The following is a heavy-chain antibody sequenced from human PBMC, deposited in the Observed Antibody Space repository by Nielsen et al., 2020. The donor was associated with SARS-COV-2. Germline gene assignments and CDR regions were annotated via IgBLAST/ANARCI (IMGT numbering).Heavy chain of an antibody. J-gene: IGHJ4*02. V-gene: IGHV3-20*01. CDR2: LNWSGRST. CDR3: ARDQPETGTARDY. CDR1: GFAFDDHG. Sequence: GESLKISCAASGFAFDDHGMSWVRQVPGKGLEWVSGLNWSGRSTGYADSVKGRFTISRDNAKNSLYLQMNSLRDEDTALYHCARDQPETGTARDYWGQGTLVTVSS. D-gene: IGHD1-1*01.